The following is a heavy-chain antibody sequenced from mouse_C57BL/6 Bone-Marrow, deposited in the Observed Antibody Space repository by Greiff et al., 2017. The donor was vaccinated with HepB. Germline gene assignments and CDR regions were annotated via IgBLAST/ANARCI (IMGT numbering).Heavy chain of an antibody. CDR3: ARGTTVVARRDLDY. J-gene: IGHJ2*01. CDR2: IYPGSGST. CDR1: GYTFTSYW. V-gene: IGHV1-55*01. D-gene: IGHD1-1*01. Sequence: QVQLKQPGAELVKPGASVKMSCKASGYTFTSYWITWVKQRPGQGLEWIGDIYPGSGSTNYNEKFKSKATLTVDTSSSTAYMQLSSLTSEDSAVYYCARGTTVVARRDLDYWGQGTTLTVSS.